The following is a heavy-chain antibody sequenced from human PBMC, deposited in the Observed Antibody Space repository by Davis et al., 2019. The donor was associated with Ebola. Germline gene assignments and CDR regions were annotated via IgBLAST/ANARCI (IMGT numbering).Heavy chain of an antibody. J-gene: IGHJ4*02. CDR3: AREGGCSGGSCYYFDY. V-gene: IGHV3-11*06. CDR2: ISSSSSYT. Sequence: GESLKISCAASGFTFSDYYMSWIRQAPGKGLEWVSYISSSSSYTNYADSVKGRFTISRDNAKNSLYLQMNSLRAEDTAVYYCAREGGCSGGSCYYFDYWGQGTLVTVSS. CDR1: GFTFSDYY. D-gene: IGHD2-15*01.